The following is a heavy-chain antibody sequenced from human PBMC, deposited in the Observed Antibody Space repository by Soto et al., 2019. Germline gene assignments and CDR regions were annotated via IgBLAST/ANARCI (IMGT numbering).Heavy chain of an antibody. CDR1: GFSLSTSGVG. CDR2: IYWDDDK. V-gene: IGHV2-5*02. D-gene: IGHD3-22*01. CDR3: AHRPNYYDSSGYYTFVDSYYFDY. Sequence: QITLKESGPTLVKPTQTLTLTCTFSGFSLSTSGVGVGWIRQPPGKALEWLALIYWDDDKRYSPSLKSRLTITNDTSKNQVVLTMTNMDPVDTATYYCAHRPNYYDSSGYYTFVDSYYFDYWGQGTLVTVSS. J-gene: IGHJ4*02.